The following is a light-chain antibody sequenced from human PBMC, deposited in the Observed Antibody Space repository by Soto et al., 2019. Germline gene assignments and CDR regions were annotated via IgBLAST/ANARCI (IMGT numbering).Light chain of an antibody. CDR3: HPYNNWLQK. CDR1: QSVSGD. V-gene: IGKV3-15*01. CDR2: GAS. Sequence: EIVMTQSPGTLSVSPGERATLSCRASQSVSGDLAWYQQKHGQAPRLLIYGASTRATGVPARFSGSGSGTEFSLTTSGVQSEDFAVYYCHPYNNWLQKFGQGNKVEIK. J-gene: IGKJ1*01.